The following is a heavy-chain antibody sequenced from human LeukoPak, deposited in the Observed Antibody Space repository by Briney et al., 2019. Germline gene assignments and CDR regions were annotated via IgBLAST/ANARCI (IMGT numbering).Heavy chain of an antibody. J-gene: IGHJ4*02. CDR3: AKDLYHVLRYLGWAPRPNYIFDY. CDR1: GYTFTSYG. CDR2: ISAYNGNT. Sequence: ASVKVSCKASGYTFTSYGISWVQQAPGQGLEWMGWISAYNGNTNYAQKLQGRVTITTDTSTSTAYMELRSLRSDDTAVYYCAKDLYHVLRYLGWAPRPNYIFDYWGQGTLVTVSS. D-gene: IGHD3-9*01. V-gene: IGHV1-18*01.